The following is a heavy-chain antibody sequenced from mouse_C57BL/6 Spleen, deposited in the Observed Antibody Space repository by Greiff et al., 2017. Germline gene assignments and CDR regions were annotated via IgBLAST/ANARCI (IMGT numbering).Heavy chain of an antibody. J-gene: IGHJ3*01. CDR1: GYAFSSSW. CDR2: IYPGDGDT. CDR3: ARGTTVVEGAY. Sequence: QVQLQQSGPELVKPGASVKISCKASGYAFSSSWMNWVKQRPGKGLEWIGRIYPGDGDTNYNGKFKGKATLTADKSSSTAYMQLSSLTSEDSAVYFCARGTTVVEGAYWGQGTLVTVSA. D-gene: IGHD1-1*01. V-gene: IGHV1-82*01.